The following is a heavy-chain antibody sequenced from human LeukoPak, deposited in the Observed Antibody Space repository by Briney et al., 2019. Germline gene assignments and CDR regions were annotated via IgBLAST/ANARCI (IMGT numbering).Heavy chain of an antibody. CDR1: GYTFTSYG. CDR3: ARDIVATISLDY. D-gene: IGHD5-12*01. Sequence: ASVTVSCKASGYTFTSYGISWVRQAPGQGLEWMGWISAYNGNTNYAQKLQGRVTMTTDTSTSTAYMELRSLRSDDTAVYYCARDIVATISLDYWGQGTLVTVSS. CDR2: ISAYNGNT. V-gene: IGHV1-18*01. J-gene: IGHJ4*02.